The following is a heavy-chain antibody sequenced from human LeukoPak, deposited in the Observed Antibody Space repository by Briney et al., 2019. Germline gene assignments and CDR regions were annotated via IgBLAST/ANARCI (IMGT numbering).Heavy chain of an antibody. CDR2: ISGSGGST. CDR3: ANWNYGRGYFDY. Sequence: GGSLRLSCAASGFTFSSYAMSWVRQAPGKGLEWVSAISGSGGSTYYADSVKGRFTISRDNSKNTLYLQMNSLRAEDTAVYYCANWNYGRGYFDYWGQGTLVTVSS. J-gene: IGHJ4*02. V-gene: IGHV3-23*01. D-gene: IGHD1-7*01. CDR1: GFTFSSYA.